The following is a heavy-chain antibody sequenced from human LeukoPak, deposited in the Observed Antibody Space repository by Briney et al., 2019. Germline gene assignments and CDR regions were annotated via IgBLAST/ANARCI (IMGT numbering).Heavy chain of an antibody. CDR3: ARQNWNSLNAFDI. CDR1: GYTFTSYG. CDR2: INPNSGGT. Sequence: ASVKVSCKASGYTFTSYGISWVRQAPGQGLEWMGWINPNSGGTNYAQKFQGRVTMTRDTSISTAYMELSRLRSDDTAVYYCARQNWNSLNAFDIWGQGTMVTVSS. J-gene: IGHJ3*02. D-gene: IGHD1/OR15-1a*01. V-gene: IGHV1-2*02.